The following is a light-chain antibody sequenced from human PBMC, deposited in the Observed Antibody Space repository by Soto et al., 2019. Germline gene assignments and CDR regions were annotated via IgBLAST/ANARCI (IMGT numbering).Light chain of an antibody. V-gene: IGLV7-46*01. CDR2: DAS. CDR1: TGAVTSRHY. Sequence: QTVVTQEPSLTVSPGGTVTLTCASSTGAVTSRHYPYWFQQKPGQAPRTLIYDASSRHSWTPARFSGSLLGGKAALTLSGAQPEDEAEYYCLLYFGGVLVFGGGTKVTVL. CDR3: LLYFGGVLV. J-gene: IGLJ2*01.